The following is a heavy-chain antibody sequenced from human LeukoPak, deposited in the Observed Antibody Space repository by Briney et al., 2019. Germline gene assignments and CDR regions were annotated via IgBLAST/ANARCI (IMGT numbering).Heavy chain of an antibody. V-gene: IGHV1-58*02. Sequence: SVKVSCKASGFTFTSSAMQWVRQARGQRLEWIGWIVVGSGNTNYAQKFQERVTITRDMSTGTAYMELSSLRSEDTAVYYCAAFDIGIAVAGSDYWGQGTLVTVSS. CDR1: GFTFTSSA. J-gene: IGHJ4*02. D-gene: IGHD6-19*01. CDR3: AAFDIGIAVAGSDY. CDR2: IVVGSGNT.